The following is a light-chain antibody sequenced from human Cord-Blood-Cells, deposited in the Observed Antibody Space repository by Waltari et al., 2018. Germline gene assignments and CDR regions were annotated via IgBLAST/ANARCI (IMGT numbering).Light chain of an antibody. CDR1: SGSISSNY. V-gene: IGLV6-57*02. CDR3: QSYDSSNYV. Sequence: NFMLTQPHSVSESPGKTVTISCTGSSGSISSNYVQWYQQRPGCAPTTVIYEDNQRPSGVPDRFSGSIDSSSNSASLTISGLKTEDEADYYCQSYDSSNYVFGTGTKVTVL. CDR2: EDN. J-gene: IGLJ1*01.